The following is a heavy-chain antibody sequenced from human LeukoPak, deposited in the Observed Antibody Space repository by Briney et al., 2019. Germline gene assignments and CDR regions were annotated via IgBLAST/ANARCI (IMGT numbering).Heavy chain of an antibody. D-gene: IGHD3-22*01. CDR2: ICDSCNTN. V-gene: IGHV3-48*01. Sequence: GGSLRLSCAASGFSLNKYWMSWVRQAPGKGLEWISYICDSCNTNYYADSVKGRFTISRDNVKNSLYLQMNSLRAEDTAVYYCAREHYDSSFDYWGQGTLVTVSS. CDR1: GFSLNKYW. J-gene: IGHJ4*02. CDR3: AREHYDSSFDY.